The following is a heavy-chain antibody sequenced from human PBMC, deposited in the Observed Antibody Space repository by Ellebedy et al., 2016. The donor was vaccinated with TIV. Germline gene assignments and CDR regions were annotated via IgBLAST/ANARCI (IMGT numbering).Heavy chain of an antibody. CDR3: ARDPLGYCSGGSCTNNWFDP. CDR1: GGTFRSYG. Sequence: AASVKVSCKASGGTFRSYGISWLRQAPGQGLEWMGAVNPYNGGTGYAQKFQGRLTFTRDTSANTVYMHLSSLRSEDSAVYYCARDPLGYCSGGSCTNNWFDPWGQGTLVTVSS. CDR2: VNPYNGGT. D-gene: IGHD2-15*01. V-gene: IGHV1-46*01. J-gene: IGHJ5*02.